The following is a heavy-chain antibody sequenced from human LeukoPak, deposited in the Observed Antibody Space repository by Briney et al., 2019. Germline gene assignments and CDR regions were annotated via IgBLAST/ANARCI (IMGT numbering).Heavy chain of an antibody. CDR2: IRYDGGDK. Sequence: AGGSLRLSCAASGFTFSDYYMSWIRQAPGKGLEWVTFIRYDGGDKFYADSVKGRFTISRDNSKNTLYLQMNSLRAEDTAVYYCATKKVELFDYWGQGTLVTVSS. D-gene: IGHD1-26*01. J-gene: IGHJ4*02. V-gene: IGHV3-30*02. CDR3: ATKKVELFDY. CDR1: GFTFSDYY.